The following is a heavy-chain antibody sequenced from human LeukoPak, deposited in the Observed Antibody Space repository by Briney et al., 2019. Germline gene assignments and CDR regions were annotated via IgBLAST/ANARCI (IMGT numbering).Heavy chain of an antibody. J-gene: IGHJ5*02. D-gene: IGHD6-19*01. CDR3: ARDFPEPYSSGWSNWFDP. CDR2: ISYDGSNK. CDR1: GFTVSSNY. V-gene: IGHV3-30-3*01. Sequence: PGGSLRLSCAASGFTVSSNYMHWVRQAPGKGLEWVAVISYDGSNKYYADSVKGRFTISRDNSKNTLYLQMNSLRAEDTAVYYCARDFPEPYSSGWSNWFDPWGQGTLVTVSS.